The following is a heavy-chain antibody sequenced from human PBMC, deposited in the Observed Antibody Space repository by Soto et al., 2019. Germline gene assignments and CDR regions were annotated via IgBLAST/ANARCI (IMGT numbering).Heavy chain of an antibody. J-gene: IGHJ5*02. Sequence: QAQLVQSGAEVKKPGSSVKVSCKASGGTFSSYAIAWVRQAPGQGREWMGGIIPIFGTANYAQKFQGRVTITADESTSTAYMELSSLRSEDTAVYYCARDRGPSSGYYPYWFDPWGQGTLVTVSS. CDR3: ARDRGPSSGYYPYWFDP. V-gene: IGHV1-69*12. CDR1: GGTFSSYA. D-gene: IGHD3-22*01. CDR2: IIPIFGTA.